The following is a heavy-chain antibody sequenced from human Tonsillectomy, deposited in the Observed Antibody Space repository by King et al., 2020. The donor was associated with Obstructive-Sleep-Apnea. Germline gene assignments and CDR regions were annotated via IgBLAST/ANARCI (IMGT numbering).Heavy chain of an antibody. J-gene: IGHJ6*02. CDR1: GFTVSSNY. CDR2: IYSGGST. V-gene: IGHV3-66*01. D-gene: IGHD3-22*01. CDR3: ARALGYKNSSGYYEPGEYPWFYYYYYGMDV. Sequence: VQLVESGGGLVQPGGSLRLSCAASGFTVSSNYMSWVRQAPGKGLEWVSVIYSGGSTYYADSVKGRFTISRDNSKNTLYLQMNSLRAEDTAMYYCARALGYKNSSGYYEPGEYPWFYYYYYGMDVWGQRTTVTVSS.